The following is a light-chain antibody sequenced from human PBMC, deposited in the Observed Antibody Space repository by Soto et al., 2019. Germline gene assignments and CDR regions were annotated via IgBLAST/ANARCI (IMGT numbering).Light chain of an antibody. CDR2: EGS. V-gene: IGLV2-23*01. J-gene: IGLJ2*01. Sequence: QSALTQPVSVSGSPGQSITISCTGTSSDVGSYNLVSWYQQHPGKAPKLMIYEGSKRPSGVSNRFSGSKSGNTASLTISGLQAEDEADYYCCSYAGSSLVFGGGTQLTVL. CDR1: SSDVGSYNL. CDR3: CSYAGSSLV.